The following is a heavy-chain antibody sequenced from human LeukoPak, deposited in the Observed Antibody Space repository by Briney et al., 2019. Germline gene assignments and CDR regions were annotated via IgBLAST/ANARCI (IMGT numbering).Heavy chain of an antibody. J-gene: IGHJ4*02. CDR1: GFSFGDYV. CDR2: IGSKADGGAS. D-gene: IGHD1-26*01. Sequence: PGGSLRLSCAASGFSFGDYVMSWFRQAPGKGLEWVGFIGSKADGGASEYAAPVKGRFTISRDDSKSIAYLQMNSLKIEDTAVYYCARQKGDIWGQGTLVTVSS. CDR3: ARQKGDI. V-gene: IGHV3-49*03.